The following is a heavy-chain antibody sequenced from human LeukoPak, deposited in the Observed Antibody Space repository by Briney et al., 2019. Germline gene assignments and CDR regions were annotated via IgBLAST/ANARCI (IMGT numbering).Heavy chain of an antibody. CDR1: GGTFISYA. Sequence: GSSVKVSCKASGGTFISYAISWVRQAPGQGLEWMGRIIPIFGTANYAQKFQGRVTITTDESTSTAYMELSSLRSEDTAVYYCARVGSYSLNPDHEAFDIWGQGTMVTVSS. CDR3: ARVGSYSLNPDHEAFDI. J-gene: IGHJ3*02. D-gene: IGHD6-13*01. V-gene: IGHV1-69*05. CDR2: IIPIFGTA.